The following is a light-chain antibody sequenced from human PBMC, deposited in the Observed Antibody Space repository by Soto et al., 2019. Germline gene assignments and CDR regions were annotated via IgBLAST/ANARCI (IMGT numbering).Light chain of an antibody. V-gene: IGLV1-40*01. CDR3: QSYDSSLSALYV. Sequence: QSVLTQPPSVSGAPGQRVTISCTGGSSNIGAGYEVHWYQQLPGTAPKLLIYGNNNRPSGVPDRFSGSKSGTSASLAITGLQAEDEADYYCQSYDSSLSALYVFGTGTKLTVL. CDR1: SSNIGAGYE. J-gene: IGLJ1*01. CDR2: GNN.